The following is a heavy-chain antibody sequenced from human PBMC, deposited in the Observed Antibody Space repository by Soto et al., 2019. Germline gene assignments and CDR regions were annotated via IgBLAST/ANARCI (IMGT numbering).Heavy chain of an antibody. CDR1: GYSFTIDC. V-gene: IGHV3-74*01. CDR2: INPDGGST. CDR3: VRGPGAYVYFGFDI. D-gene: IGHD3-9*01. Sequence: GESLKISCNGSGYSFTIDCMHLVLQVPGKGLVWVSRINPDGGSTNYADFVKGRFTISRDYATDTVYLQMNSLRAEDTAVYYCVRGPGAYVYFGFDIWGQGTMVTVSS. J-gene: IGHJ3*02.